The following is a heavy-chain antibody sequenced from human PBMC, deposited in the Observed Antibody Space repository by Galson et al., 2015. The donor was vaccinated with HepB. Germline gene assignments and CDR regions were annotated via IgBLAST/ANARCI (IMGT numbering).Heavy chain of an antibody. V-gene: IGHV1-69*01. Sequence: SCKASGGTFSSYAISWVRQAPGQGLEWMGGIIPIFGTANYAQKFQGRVTITADESTSTAYMELSSLRSEDTAVYYCARGARNGVTGAFDIWGQGTMVTVSS. D-gene: IGHD2-21*02. J-gene: IGHJ3*02. CDR2: IIPIFGTA. CDR3: ARGARNGVTGAFDI. CDR1: GGTFSSYA.